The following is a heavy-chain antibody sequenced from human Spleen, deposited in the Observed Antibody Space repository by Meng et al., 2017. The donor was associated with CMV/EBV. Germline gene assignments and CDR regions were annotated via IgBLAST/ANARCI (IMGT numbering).Heavy chain of an antibody. V-gene: IGHV1-69*05. J-gene: IGHJ3*02. CDR2: IIPIFGTA. CDR1: GGTFSTYP. CDR3: ARKGDYYDSSGYETPYDAFDI. Sequence: SVKVSCKASGGTFSTYPITWVRQAPGQGLEWMGGIIPIFGTANYAQKFQGRVTITTDESTSTAYMELSSLRSEDTAVYYCARKGDYYDSSGYETPYDAFDIWGQGTMVTVSS. D-gene: IGHD3-22*01.